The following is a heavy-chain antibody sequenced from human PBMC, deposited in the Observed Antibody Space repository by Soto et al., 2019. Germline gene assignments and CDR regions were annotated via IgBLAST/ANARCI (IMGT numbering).Heavy chain of an antibody. J-gene: IGHJ4*02. Sequence: GGSLRLSCAASGFTFSSYWMSWVRQAPGKGLEWVANIKQDGSEKYYVDSVKGRFTISRDNAKNSLYLQMNSLRAEDTAVYYCASASVVRGVIIRTYYFDYWGQGTLVTVSS. CDR1: GFTFSSYW. CDR3: ASASVVRGVIIRTYYFDY. CDR2: IKQDGSEK. D-gene: IGHD3-10*01. V-gene: IGHV3-7*01.